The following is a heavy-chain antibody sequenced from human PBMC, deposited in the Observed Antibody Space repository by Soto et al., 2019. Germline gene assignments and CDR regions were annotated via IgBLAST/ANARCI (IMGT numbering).Heavy chain of an antibody. D-gene: IGHD3-22*01. Sequence: PSETLSLTCAVYGGSFSGYYWSWTRQPPGKGLEWIGEINHSGSTNYNPSLKSRVTISVDTSKNQFSLKLSSVTAADTAVYYCARYYYDSSGYYYQHFDYWGQGTLVTVSS. CDR2: INHSGST. V-gene: IGHV4-34*01. CDR1: GGSFSGYY. J-gene: IGHJ4*02. CDR3: ARYYYDSSGYYYQHFDY.